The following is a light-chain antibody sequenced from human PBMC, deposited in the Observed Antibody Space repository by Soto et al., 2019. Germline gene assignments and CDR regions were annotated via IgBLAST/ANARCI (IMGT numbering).Light chain of an antibody. CDR1: QSVPNNF. CDR3: RQYGRTPGT. Sequence: EIVLTQSPGTLSLSLGERATLSCRASQSVPNNFLAWYQQKPGQAPRLLIYVASSRATGIPDRFSGSGSGKDFTLTISRLEPEASAVYHCRQYGRTPGTFGQGTKVEI. CDR2: VAS. V-gene: IGKV3-20*01. J-gene: IGKJ1*01.